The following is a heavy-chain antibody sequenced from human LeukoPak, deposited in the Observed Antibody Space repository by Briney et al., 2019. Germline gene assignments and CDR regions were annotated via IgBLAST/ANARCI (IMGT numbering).Heavy chain of an antibody. CDR3: ARELPGSSWPNPLDY. Sequence: GGSLRLSCEGSGFIFSRSWMSWDRQAPWKGLEWVANIKQDGSEKYYVDSVKGRFTISRDNAKNSLYLQMNSLRAEDTAVYYCARELPGSSWPNPLDYWGQGTLVTVSS. D-gene: IGHD6-13*01. CDR1: GFIFSRSW. V-gene: IGHV3-7*01. J-gene: IGHJ4*02. CDR2: IKQDGSEK.